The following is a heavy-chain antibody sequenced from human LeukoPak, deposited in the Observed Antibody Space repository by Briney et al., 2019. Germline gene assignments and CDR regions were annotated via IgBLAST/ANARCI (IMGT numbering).Heavy chain of an antibody. CDR1: GFTVSSKY. D-gene: IGHD3-3*01. Sequence: GSLRLSCAASGFTVSSKYMTWVRQAPGKGLEWVSAISGSGGSTYYADSVKGRFTISRDNSKNTLYLQMNSLRAEDTAVYYCAKGGSYYDFWSGYYHFDYWGQGTLVTVSS. J-gene: IGHJ4*02. CDR2: ISGSGGST. CDR3: AKGGSYYDFWSGYYHFDY. V-gene: IGHV3-23*01.